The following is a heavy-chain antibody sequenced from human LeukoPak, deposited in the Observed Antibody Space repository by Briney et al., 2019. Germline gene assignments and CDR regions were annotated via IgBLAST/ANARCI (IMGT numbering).Heavy chain of an antibody. V-gene: IGHV1-2*02. Sequence: ASVKVSCKASGYTFTGYYMHWVRQAPGQGLEWMGWINPNSGGTNYAQKFQGRVTMTRDTSISTAYMELSRLRPDDTAVYYCARDESITIFGVVPFDYWGQGTLVTVSS. J-gene: IGHJ4*02. CDR2: INPNSGGT. CDR3: ARDESITIFGVVPFDY. CDR1: GYTFTGYY. D-gene: IGHD3-3*01.